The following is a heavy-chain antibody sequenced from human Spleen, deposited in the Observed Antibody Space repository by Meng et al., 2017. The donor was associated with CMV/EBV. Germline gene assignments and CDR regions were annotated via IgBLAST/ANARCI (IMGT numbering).Heavy chain of an antibody. CDR3: ARPYSSGWYNWFDP. CDR1: GYTCNSYG. D-gene: IGHD6-19*01. J-gene: IGHJ5*02. Sequence: KASGYTCNSYGISWVRQAPGQGLEWMGWINTNNGNTNYAQKLQGRVTMTTDTSTSTAYMELRSLRSDDTAVYYCARPYSSGWYNWFDPWGQGTLVTVSS. CDR2: INTNNGNT. V-gene: IGHV1-18*01.